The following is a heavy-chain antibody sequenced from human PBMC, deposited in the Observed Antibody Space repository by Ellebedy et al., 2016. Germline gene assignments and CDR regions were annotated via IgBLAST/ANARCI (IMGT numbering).Heavy chain of an antibody. Sequence: GGSLRLSCKGSGYTFMNNWIGWVRQMPGKGLELLGLIYPDDSDTRYSPSFQGQVTISADKSISTAYLHWSSLKPSDTAVYYCARSSSRWNFYFDYWGQGTVVTVTS. V-gene: IGHV5-51*01. CDR2: IYPDDSDT. CDR3: ARSSSRWNFYFDY. CDR1: GYTFMNNW. J-gene: IGHJ4*02. D-gene: IGHD1-7*01.